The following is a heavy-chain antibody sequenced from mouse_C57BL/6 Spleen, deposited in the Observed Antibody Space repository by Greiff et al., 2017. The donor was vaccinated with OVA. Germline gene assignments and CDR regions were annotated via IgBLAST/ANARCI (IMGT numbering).Heavy chain of an antibody. V-gene: IGHV1-54*01. CDR1: GYAFTNYL. D-gene: IGHD6-1*01. J-gene: IGHJ2*01. CDR3: ARASATYYFDY. Sequence: QVQLQESGAELVRPGTSVKLSCKASGYAFTNYLIEWVKQRPGQGLEWIGVINPGSGGTNYNEKFKGKATLTADKSSSTAYMQLSSLTTEDSAVYCGARASATYYFDYWGQGTTLTVSS. CDR2: INPGSGGT.